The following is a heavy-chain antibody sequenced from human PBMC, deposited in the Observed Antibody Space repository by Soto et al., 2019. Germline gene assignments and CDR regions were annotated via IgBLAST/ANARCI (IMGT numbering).Heavy chain of an antibody. CDR3: ARDSKGYYGSVTFDY. V-gene: IGHV4-31*03. Sequence: PSETLSLTCTVSGGSISSGGYYWSWIRQHPGKGLEWIGYIYYSGSTYYNPSLKSRVTISVDTSKNQFSLKLSSVTAADTAVYYCARDSKGYYGSVTFDYWGQGALVTVSS. D-gene: IGHD3-10*01. CDR1: GGSISSGGYY. CDR2: IYYSGST. J-gene: IGHJ4*02.